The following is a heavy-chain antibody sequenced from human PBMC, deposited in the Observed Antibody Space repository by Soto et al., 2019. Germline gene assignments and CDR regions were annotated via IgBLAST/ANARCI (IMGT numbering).Heavy chain of an antibody. D-gene: IGHD3-9*01. CDR2: ISPAGDIK. J-gene: IGHJ4*02. V-gene: IGHV3-30-3*01. Sequence: GGSLRLSCATSGFTFSSSAMHWVRQAPGKGLEWVAVISPAGDIKLYEDSVMGRFTISRDNFKNMLSLQMNSLRAEDTAMYYCARDKIPGSTAYLDNWGQETMVTVSS. CDR1: GFTFSSSA. CDR3: ARDKIPGSTAYLDN.